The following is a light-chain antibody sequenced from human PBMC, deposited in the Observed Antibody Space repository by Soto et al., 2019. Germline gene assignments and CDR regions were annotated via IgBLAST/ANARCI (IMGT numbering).Light chain of an antibody. Sequence: EIVLTQSPGTLSLSPGGRATLSCRASQSVINNYLAWYQQKPGQAPRLLIYGTSSRATGIPDRFSGSGSGTDFTLTIRRLEPEDFAVYYCQQYGSSITFGQGTQLEIK. CDR2: GTS. V-gene: IGKV3-20*01. CDR1: QSVINNY. J-gene: IGKJ5*01. CDR3: QQYGSSIT.